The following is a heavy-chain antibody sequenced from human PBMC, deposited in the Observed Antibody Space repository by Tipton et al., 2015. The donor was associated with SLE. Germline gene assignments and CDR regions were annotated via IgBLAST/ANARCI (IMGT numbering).Heavy chain of an antibody. CDR1: GYTFTTYG. J-gene: IGHJ4*01. CDR3: ATNEGTPTPFYY. Sequence: QSGPEVKKPGASVKVSCMASGYTFTTYGISWVRQAPGQGLEWMGWINPSIGNTQEADNFQDRVTMTADTSISTAYIEVNNLTSDDTATYFCATNEGTPTPFYYWGQGALVTIFS. V-gene: IGHV1-18*01. D-gene: IGHD3-10*01. CDR2: INPSIGNT.